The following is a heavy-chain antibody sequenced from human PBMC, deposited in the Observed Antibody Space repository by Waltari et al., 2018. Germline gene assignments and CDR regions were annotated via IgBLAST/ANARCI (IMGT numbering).Heavy chain of an antibody. CDR1: GAPMTNYY. CDR2: VFTAGKT. CDR3: ARAQEGHDAFDF. Sequence: QVQLQESGPGLVKPSETLSLTCSVSGAPMTNYYWSWIRLPAGRGLEWIGRVFTAGKTHYAASIRRRVTMSMDTSNDQFSLKLTSVTAADTALYYCARAQEGHDAFDFWGQGTMVTVSS. V-gene: IGHV4-4*07. J-gene: IGHJ3*01.